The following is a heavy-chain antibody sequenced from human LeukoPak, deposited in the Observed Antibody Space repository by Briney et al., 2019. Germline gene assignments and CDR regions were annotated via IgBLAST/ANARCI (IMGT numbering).Heavy chain of an antibody. Sequence: GGSLRLSCAAPGFSFYDYGLTWVRQAPGKGLEWVSGINWNGDSTDYADSVKGRFTISRDNAKNSLYLQMNSLRAEDTALYYCARDLRVVITGSFDSWGQGPLVTVSS. D-gene: IGHD3-22*01. CDR3: ARDLRVVITGSFDS. CDR2: INWNGDST. V-gene: IGHV3-20*04. J-gene: IGHJ4*02. CDR1: GFSFYDYG.